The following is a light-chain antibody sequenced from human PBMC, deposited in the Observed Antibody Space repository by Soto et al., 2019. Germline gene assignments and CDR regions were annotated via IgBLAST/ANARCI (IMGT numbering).Light chain of an antibody. V-gene: IGKV1-27*01. CDR3: QKYNSAPRIT. CDR2: AAS. J-gene: IGKJ3*01. CDR1: QGISNY. Sequence: DIQMTQSPSSLSASVGDRVTITCRASQGISNYLAWYQQKPGKVPKLLIYAASTLQSGVPSRFSGSGSGTXXXXXXSXLQPEDVATYYCQKYNSAPRITFGPGTKVDIK.